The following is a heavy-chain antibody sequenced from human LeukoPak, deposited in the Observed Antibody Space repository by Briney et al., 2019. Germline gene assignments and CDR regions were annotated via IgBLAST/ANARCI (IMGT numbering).Heavy chain of an antibody. J-gene: IGHJ6*03. CDR1: GYTFTRFG. Sequence: GAPVKVSCKASGYTFTRFGISWGRQAPGQGLEWVGWISAYNGNTHYAQKFQGRVTMTTDSSTSTGYMELRSLRSDDTAVYYCARQWLEWSGSYYSYYYMDGWGKGTTVTVSS. V-gene: IGHV1-18*01. CDR2: ISAYNGNT. D-gene: IGHD3-3*01. CDR3: ARQWLEWSGSYYSYYYMDG.